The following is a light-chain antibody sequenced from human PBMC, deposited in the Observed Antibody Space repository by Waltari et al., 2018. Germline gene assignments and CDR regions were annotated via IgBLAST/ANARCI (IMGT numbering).Light chain of an antibody. V-gene: IGKV3-20*01. CDR2: DAS. CDR1: EFVGNDY. CDR3: QQYYSSPWT. Sequence: DIVLTQSPGTLSWSPGERATLSCRASEFVGNDYLAWYQQKPGQAPRLLIYDASRRATGTPDRFSGSGSGTDFSLTISRLEPEDFAVYYCQQYYSSPWTFGQGTKVDI. J-gene: IGKJ1*01.